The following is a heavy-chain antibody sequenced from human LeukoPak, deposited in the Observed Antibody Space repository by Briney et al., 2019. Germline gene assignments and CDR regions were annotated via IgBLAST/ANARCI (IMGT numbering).Heavy chain of an antibody. J-gene: IGHJ4*02. Sequence: KLSETLSLTCTVSGGSISSDYWSWIRQTPGKGLEWIGYFSYSGSTKYNPSLKSRVTISVDTSKNQFSLKLSSVTAADTAVYYCARCSSEGYNYGYDYWGQGTLVTVSS. CDR1: GGSISSDY. D-gene: IGHD5-18*01. V-gene: IGHV4-59*01. CDR3: ARCSSEGYNYGYDY. CDR2: FSYSGST.